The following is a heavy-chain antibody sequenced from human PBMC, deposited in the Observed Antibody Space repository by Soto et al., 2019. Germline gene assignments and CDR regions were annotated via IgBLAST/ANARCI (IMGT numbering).Heavy chain of an antibody. V-gene: IGHV4-31*03. CDR2: ISHSGST. J-gene: IGHJ4*02. CDR1: GGSISSAAYY. Sequence: SETLSLTCTVSGGSISSAAYYWSWIRQNPGKGLEWIGYISHSGSTYYNPSLKSRVIISVDTSKNQFSLSLTSVTAADTAVYYCAREYTYGSNFFDCWGQGALVTVS. CDR3: AREYTYGSNFFDC. D-gene: IGHD2-2*02.